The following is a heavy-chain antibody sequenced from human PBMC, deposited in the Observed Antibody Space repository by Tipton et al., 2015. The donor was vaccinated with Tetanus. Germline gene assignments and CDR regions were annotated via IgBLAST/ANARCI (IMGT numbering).Heavy chain of an antibody. CDR2: IFYTGSS. D-gene: IGHD3-10*01. CDR3: ARGGVRGVIMAHFFDY. CDR1: GASITSSNYF. V-gene: IGHV4-39*01. Sequence: GLVKPSETLSLTCTVSGASITSSNYFWGWIRQPPGKGLEWIGHIFYTGSSHYNPSLESRVSMSVDTSKNQFSLKVRSVTAADTAVYYCARGGVRGVIMAHFFDYWGQGALVTVSS. J-gene: IGHJ4*02.